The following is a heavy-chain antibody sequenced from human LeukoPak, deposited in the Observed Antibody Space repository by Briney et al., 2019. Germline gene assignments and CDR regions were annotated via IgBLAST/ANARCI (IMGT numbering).Heavy chain of an antibody. CDR2: ISSSSSYI. CDR3: ARLYDDCTRSTCLWYFDY. CDR1: GFTFSSYS. Sequence: PGGSLRLSCAASGFTFSSYSMNWVRQAPGKGLEWVSSISSSSSYIYYADSVKGRFTISRDNAKNSLILQMNSLRAEDTAVYYCARLYDDCTRSTCLWYFDYWGQGTLVTVSS. D-gene: IGHD2/OR15-2a*01. J-gene: IGHJ4*02. V-gene: IGHV3-21*01.